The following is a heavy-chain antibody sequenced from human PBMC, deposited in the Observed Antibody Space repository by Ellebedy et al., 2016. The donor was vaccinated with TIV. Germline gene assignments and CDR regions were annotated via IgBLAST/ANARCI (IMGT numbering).Heavy chain of an antibody. CDR2: INHSGST. CDR1: GGSFSGYY. CDR3: ARTLTYYYVLGFDY. Sequence: MPSETLSLTCAVYGGSFSGYYWSWIRQPPGKRLEWIGEINHSGSTSYNPSLKSRVTISVDTSKNQFSLKLSSVTAADTAVYYCARTLTYYYVLGFDYWGQGTLVTVSS. J-gene: IGHJ4*02. V-gene: IGHV4-34*01. D-gene: IGHD3-10*02.